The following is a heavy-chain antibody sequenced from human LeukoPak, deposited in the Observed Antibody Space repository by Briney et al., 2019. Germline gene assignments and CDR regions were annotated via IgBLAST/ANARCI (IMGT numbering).Heavy chain of an antibody. CDR2: INPNSGGT. Sequence: ASVKVSCKASGYTFTGYYMHWVRQAPGQGLEWMGWINPNSGGTNYAQKFQGRVTMTRDTSITTAYMELSRLKSDDTAVYYCARGRYYDSSAYQPFDYWGQGTLVTVSP. CDR3: ARGRYYDSSAYQPFDY. V-gene: IGHV1-2*02. D-gene: IGHD3-22*01. J-gene: IGHJ4*02. CDR1: GYTFTGYY.